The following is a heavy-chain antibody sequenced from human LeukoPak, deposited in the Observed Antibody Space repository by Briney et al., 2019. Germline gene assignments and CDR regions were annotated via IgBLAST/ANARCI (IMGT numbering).Heavy chain of an antibody. CDR1: GFTFSSYW. V-gene: IGHV3-7*01. CDR3: ARDGDGSSALGTDY. J-gene: IGHJ4*02. CDR2: IKQDGSEK. Sequence: GGSLRLSCAASGFTFSSYWMSWVRQAPGKGLEWVANIKQDGSEKYYVDSVKGRFTISRDNAKNSLYLQMNSLRAEDTAVYYCARDGDGSSALGTDYWGQGTLVTVSS. D-gene: IGHD1-26*01.